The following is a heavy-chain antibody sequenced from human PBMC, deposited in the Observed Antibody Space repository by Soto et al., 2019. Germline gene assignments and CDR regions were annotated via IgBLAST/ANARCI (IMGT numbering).Heavy chain of an antibody. D-gene: IGHD3-10*01. J-gene: IGHJ3*02. CDR2: IYYSGTT. V-gene: IGHV4-31*03. Sequence: QVQLQESGPGLVKPSQTLSLNCSVSGDSINNADYYWSWIRQHAGRGLEWIGYIYYSGTTYYNPSLTSRVTLSMDTSKNQFSLEMSSVTAAETAVYYCARVRGHAFDIRGQGTMVTVSS. CDR3: ARVRGHAFDI. CDR1: GDSINNADYY.